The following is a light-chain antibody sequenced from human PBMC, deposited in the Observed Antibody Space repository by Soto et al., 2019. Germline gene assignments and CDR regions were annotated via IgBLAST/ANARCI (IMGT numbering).Light chain of an antibody. V-gene: IGKV3-20*01. CDR2: GAS. CDR1: QSVSSSY. J-gene: IGKJ5*01. Sequence: EIVLTQSPGTLSLSPGERATLSCRASQSVSSSYLAWYQQKPGQTPRLLIYGASSRATGIPDRFSGSGSGTDFTLSISRLEPGDFAVYYCQQYGTSPITFGQGTRLEIK. CDR3: QQYGTSPIT.